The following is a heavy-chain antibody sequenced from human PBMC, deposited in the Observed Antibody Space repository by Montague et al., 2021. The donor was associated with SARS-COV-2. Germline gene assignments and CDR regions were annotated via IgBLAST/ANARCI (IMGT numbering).Heavy chain of an antibody. D-gene: IGHD5-18*01. CDR3: ATFVVGTAMVEGSQGFDP. CDR2: INHSGST. J-gene: IGHJ5*02. V-gene: IGHV4-34*01. Sequence: SETLSLTCAVYGGSFSGYYWSWIRQPPGKGLEWIGEINHSGSTNYNPSLKSRVTISVDTSKNQFSLKLSSVTAADTAVYYCATFVVGTAMVEGSQGFDPWGQGTLVTVSS. CDR1: GGSFSGYY.